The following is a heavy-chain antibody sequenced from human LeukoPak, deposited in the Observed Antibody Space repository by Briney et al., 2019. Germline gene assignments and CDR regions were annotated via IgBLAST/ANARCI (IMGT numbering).Heavy chain of an antibody. Sequence: PSETLSLACAVYGGSSSGYYWSWIRQPPGKGLEWIGEINHSGSTNYNPSLKSRVTISVDTSKNQFSLKLSSVTAADTAVYYCARDVFGDHGDYWGQGTLVTVPS. D-gene: IGHD4-17*01. V-gene: IGHV4-34*01. CDR1: GGSSSGYY. J-gene: IGHJ4*02. CDR3: ARDVFGDHGDY. CDR2: INHSGST.